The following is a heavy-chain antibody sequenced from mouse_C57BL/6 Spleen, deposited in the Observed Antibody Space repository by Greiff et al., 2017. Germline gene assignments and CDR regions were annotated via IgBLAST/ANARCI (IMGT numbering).Heavy chain of an antibody. D-gene: IGHD1-1*01. J-gene: IGHJ2*01. CDR1: GYTFTSYW. Sequence: QVQLQQPGAELVKPGASVKLSCKASGYTFTSYWMQWVKQRPGQGLEWIGEIDPSDSYTNYNQKFKGKATLTVDTSSSTAYMRLSSLTSEDSAVYYCAILGTTVVARLYYFDYWGQGTTLTVSS. CDR3: AILGTTVVARLYYFDY. V-gene: IGHV1-50*01. CDR2: IDPSDSYT.